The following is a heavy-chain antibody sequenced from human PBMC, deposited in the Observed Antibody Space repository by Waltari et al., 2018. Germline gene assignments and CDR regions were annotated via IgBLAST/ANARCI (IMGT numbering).Heavy chain of an antibody. Sequence: QVQLVESGGGVLQPGRSLRLSCAASGFTLRSYAMHWVRQAPGKGLEWVAVISDDGSNEYYADSVKGRFTIARDNSKNTLYLQRNSLRAEDTALYYGATDGGILWFRGSLDFRGQGTLVTVSS. CDR2: ISDDGSNE. CDR1: GFTLRSYA. J-gene: IGHJ4*02. D-gene: IGHD2-21*01. CDR3: ATDGGILWFRGSLDF. V-gene: IGHV3-30-3*01.